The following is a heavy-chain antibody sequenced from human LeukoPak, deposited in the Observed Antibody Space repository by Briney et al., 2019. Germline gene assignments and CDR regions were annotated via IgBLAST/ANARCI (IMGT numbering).Heavy chain of an antibody. Sequence: SETLSLTCTVSGGSIRSYYCSWIGQPAGKGLEWIGRIYTSGSTNYNPSLKSRVTMSVDTSKNQFSLKLTSVTAADTAVYYCARDYYDSSGHLWWFDPWGQGTLVTVSS. CDR1: GGSIRSYY. CDR2: IYTSGST. J-gene: IGHJ5*02. V-gene: IGHV4-4*07. D-gene: IGHD3-22*01. CDR3: ARDYYDSSGHLWWFDP.